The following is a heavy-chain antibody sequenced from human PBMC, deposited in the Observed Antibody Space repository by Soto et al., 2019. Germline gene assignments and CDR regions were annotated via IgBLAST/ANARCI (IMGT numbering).Heavy chain of an antibody. D-gene: IGHD3-22*01. CDR2: INAGNGNT. CDR1: GYTFTSYA. CDR3: AKDYYDSSGYYPPALLFDY. J-gene: IGHJ4*02. Sequence: QVQLVQSGAEVKKPGASVKVSCKASGYTFTSYAMHWVRQAPGQRLEWMGWINAGNGNTKYSQKFQGRVTITRDTXARTAYMELGSLRSEDTAVYYCAKDYYDSSGYYPPALLFDYWGQGTLVTVS. V-gene: IGHV1-3*01.